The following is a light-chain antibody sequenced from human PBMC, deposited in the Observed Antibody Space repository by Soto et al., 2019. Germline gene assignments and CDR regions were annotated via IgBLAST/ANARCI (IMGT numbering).Light chain of an antibody. V-gene: IGKV3-20*01. CDR3: QRYGTSRGT. Sequence: IVLTQSPGTLSLSPGERATLSCRASESVSSSYLAWHLQKPCQAPRLLIYGASSRATGIPDRFSGSGSGTHFDLPISRLEPEDFAVYCCQRYGTSRGTFGQGTKLLIK. J-gene: IGKJ2*02. CDR2: GAS. CDR1: ESVSSSY.